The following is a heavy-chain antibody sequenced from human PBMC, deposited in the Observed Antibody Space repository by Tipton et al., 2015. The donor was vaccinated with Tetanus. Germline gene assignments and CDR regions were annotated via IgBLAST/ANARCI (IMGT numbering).Heavy chain of an antibody. J-gene: IGHJ3*01. D-gene: IGHD3-10*01. CDR2: IYYSGST. V-gene: IGHV4-59*01. Sequence: TLSLTCTVSGGSISSYYWSWIRQPPGKGLEWIGYIYYSGSTKYNPSLKSRVTISVDTSKNQFSLKLSSVTAADTAVYYCARGYGFGGGIVASDVCCHGTIVAVSS. CDR3: ARGYGFGGGIVASDV. CDR1: GGSISSYY.